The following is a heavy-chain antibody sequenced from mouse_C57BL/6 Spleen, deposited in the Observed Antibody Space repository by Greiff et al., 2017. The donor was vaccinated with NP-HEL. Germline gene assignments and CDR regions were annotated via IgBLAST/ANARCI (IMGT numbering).Heavy chain of an antibody. Sequence: QVQLQQPGAELVKPGASVKLSCKASGYTFTSYWMQWVKQRPGQGLEWIGEIDPSDSYTNYNQKFKGKATLTVDTSSSTAYMQLSSLTSEDSAVYYCARSRNYDYDFDYWGQGTTRTVSS. J-gene: IGHJ2*01. CDR2: IDPSDSYT. CDR1: GYTFTSYW. CDR3: ARSRNYDYDFDY. D-gene: IGHD2-4*01. V-gene: IGHV1-50*01.